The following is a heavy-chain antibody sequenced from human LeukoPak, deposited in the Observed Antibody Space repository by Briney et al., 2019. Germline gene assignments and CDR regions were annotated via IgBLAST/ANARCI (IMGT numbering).Heavy chain of an antibody. V-gene: IGHV3-21*01. CDR1: GFTFSSYN. D-gene: IGHD3-16*01. CDR3: AKEKGDYVWGSYALDFDY. CDR2: ISSSSSYI. J-gene: IGHJ4*02. Sequence: GGSLRLSCAASGFTFSSYNMNWVRQAPGKGLEWVSSISSSSSYIYYADSVKGRFTISRDNAKNTLYLQMNSLRAEDTAVYYCAKEKGDYVWGSYALDFDYWGQGTLVTVSS.